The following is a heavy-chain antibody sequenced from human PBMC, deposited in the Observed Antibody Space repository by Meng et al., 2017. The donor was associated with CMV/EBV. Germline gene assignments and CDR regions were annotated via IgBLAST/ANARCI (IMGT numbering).Heavy chain of an antibody. CDR2: ISYDGSNK. J-gene: IGHJ6*02. CDR1: GFTFNTYA. D-gene: IGHD3-22*01. V-gene: IGHV3-30*04. Sequence: GESLKISCAASGFTFNTYAMHWVRQAPGKGLEWVAVISYDGSNKYTADSVQGRLTISRDNSKNNLYLQMNSLTVEDTAVYYCVRDRGGESMIAVLIERFGMDVWGQGTTVTVSS. CDR3: VRDRGGESMIAVLIERFGMDV.